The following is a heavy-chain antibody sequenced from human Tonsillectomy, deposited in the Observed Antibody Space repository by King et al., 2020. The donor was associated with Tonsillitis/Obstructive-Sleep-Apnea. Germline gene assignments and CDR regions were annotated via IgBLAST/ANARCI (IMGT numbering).Heavy chain of an antibody. D-gene: IGHD2-2*01. CDR1: GGSISSSSYY. CDR3: ARHRGYCSSTSCKYNWFDP. Sequence: QLQESGPGLVKPSATLSLTCTVSGGSISSSSYYWGWIRQPPGKGLEWIGSIYYSGSTYHNPSLKSRVTISADTSKNQFSLKLNSVTAADTAVYYCARHRGYCSSTSCKYNWFDPWGQGTLVTVSS. CDR2: IYYSGST. V-gene: IGHV4-39*01. J-gene: IGHJ5*02.